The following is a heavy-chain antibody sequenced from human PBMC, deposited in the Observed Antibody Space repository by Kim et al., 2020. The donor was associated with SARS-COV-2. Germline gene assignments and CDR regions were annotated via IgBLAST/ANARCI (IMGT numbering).Heavy chain of an antibody. J-gene: IGHJ4*02. Sequence: TPPLRSRVTISVDTSKNQFSLKLNSVTATDMAVYYCARHSGPYSSSWFDYWGQGTLVTVPS. D-gene: IGHD6-13*01. V-gene: IGHV4-39*01. CDR3: ARHSGPYSSSWFDY.